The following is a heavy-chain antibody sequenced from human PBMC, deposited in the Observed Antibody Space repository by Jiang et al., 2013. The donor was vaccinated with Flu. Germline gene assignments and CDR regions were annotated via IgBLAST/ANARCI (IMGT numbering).Heavy chain of an antibody. V-gene: IGHV1-69*06. J-gene: IGHJ4*02. Sequence: KVSCKASGGTFGSSVYRLGATGPWTRASVDGGIIPVLGTVFFAQQFQGRLTITADTSTGTAYMELDSLRSDDTAVFYCAAISTGGYDSKFDSWGQGTLVTVSS. D-gene: IGHD5-12*01. CDR3: AAISTGGYDSKFDS. CDR1: GGTFGSSV. CDR2: IIPVLGTV.